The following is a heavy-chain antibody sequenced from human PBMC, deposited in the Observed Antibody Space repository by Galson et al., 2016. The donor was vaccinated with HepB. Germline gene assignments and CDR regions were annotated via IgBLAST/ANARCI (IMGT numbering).Heavy chain of an antibody. Sequence: ETLSLTCSVSGGSISRSSDYWGWIRQPPGKGLEWIGTIYYSGSTYYNPSLNSRVTISIDTSKNQFSLKLSSVTAADTAVYYCARASSGSDYWGQGTLVTVSS. J-gene: IGHJ4*02. CDR2: IYYSGST. CDR3: ARASSGSDY. V-gene: IGHV4-39*07. D-gene: IGHD5-12*01. CDR1: GGSISRSSDY.